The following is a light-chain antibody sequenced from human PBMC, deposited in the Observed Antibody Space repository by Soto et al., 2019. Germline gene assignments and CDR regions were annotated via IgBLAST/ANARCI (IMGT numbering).Light chain of an antibody. CDR1: SSDVGGYNY. CDR2: EVS. V-gene: IGLV2-8*01. J-gene: IGLJ1*01. Sequence: QSALTQPPSASGSPGQSVTISCTGTSSDVGGYNYVSWYQQHPGKAPKLMIYEVSKRPSGVPDRCSGSKSGNTASLTVSGLQAEDEADYYCSSYAGSNMDVFGTGTKLTVL. CDR3: SSYAGSNMDV.